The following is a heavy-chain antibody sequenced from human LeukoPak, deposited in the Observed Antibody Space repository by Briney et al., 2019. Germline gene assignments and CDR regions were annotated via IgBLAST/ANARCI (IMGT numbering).Heavy chain of an antibody. CDR1: GGSITTYY. CDR3: ASHSSGWSGAFDI. Sequence: SETLSLTCTVSGGSITTYYWTWIRQTPGEGLEWIGYINYSGSTNYNPSLKSRVTISIDTSKKQISLKLSSVTAADTAMYYCASHSSGWSGAFDIWGQGTMVTVSS. J-gene: IGHJ3*02. CDR2: INYSGST. D-gene: IGHD6-19*01. V-gene: IGHV4-59*01.